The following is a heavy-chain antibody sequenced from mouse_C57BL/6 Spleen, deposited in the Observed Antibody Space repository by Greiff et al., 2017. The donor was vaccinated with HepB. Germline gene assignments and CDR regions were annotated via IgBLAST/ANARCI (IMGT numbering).Heavy chain of an antibody. D-gene: IGHD2-3*01. J-gene: IGHJ1*03. Sequence: EVKLMESGPGLVKPSQSLSLTCSVPGYSITSCYYWNWIRQFPGNKLEWMGYISYDGSNNYNPSLKNRISITRDTSKNQFFLKLKSVTTEDTATYYCAREEGGYSSLPYWDFDVWGTGTTVTVSS. V-gene: IGHV3-6*01. CDR1: GYSITSCYY. CDR2: ISYDGSN. CDR3: AREEGGYSSLPYWDFDV.